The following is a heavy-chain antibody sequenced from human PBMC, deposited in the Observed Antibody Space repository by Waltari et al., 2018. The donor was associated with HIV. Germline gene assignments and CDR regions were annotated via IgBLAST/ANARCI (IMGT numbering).Heavy chain of an antibody. CDR2: ISNGGDRT. Sequence: EVQLLQSGGGVVPQGGSLRLACVGSGFSLSRYGVQVVRHVPGEALEWVSSISNGGDRTNSADSVKGRFSISRDNSKSTLYLLLDNLSAEDTAVYYCAKDQFTVVDQSYGMDVWGQGTTVTVSS. J-gene: IGHJ6*02. D-gene: IGHD3-16*02. CDR1: GFSLSRYG. V-gene: IGHV3-23*01. CDR3: AKDQFTVVDQSYGMDV.